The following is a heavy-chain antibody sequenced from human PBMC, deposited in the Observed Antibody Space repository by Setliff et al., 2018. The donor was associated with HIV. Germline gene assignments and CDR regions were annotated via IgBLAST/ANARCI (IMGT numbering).Heavy chain of an antibody. Sequence: PSETLSLTCTVSGGSIRTGAYYWGWIRQPPGKGLEWIGSIYYDGRTFYKPSLKSRLTISVDTSKNQFSLSLNSVTAADTAVYYCASLNYYDSSGYYPHWGQGTLVTVSS. CDR2: IYYDGRT. J-gene: IGHJ4*02. CDR3: ASLNYYDSSGYYPH. V-gene: IGHV4-39*01. D-gene: IGHD3-22*01. CDR1: GGSIRTGAYY.